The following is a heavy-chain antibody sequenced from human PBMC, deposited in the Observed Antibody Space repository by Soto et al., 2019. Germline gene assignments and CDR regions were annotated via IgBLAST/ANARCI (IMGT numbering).Heavy chain of an antibody. CDR1: GFTFSSYW. CDR2: INSDGSST. J-gene: IGHJ4*02. CDR3: ARDPYSSGWYPTSGFDY. D-gene: IGHD6-19*01. V-gene: IGHV3-74*01. Sequence: PGGSLRLSCAASGFTFSSYWMHWVRQAPGKGLVWVSRINSDGSSTSYADSVKGRFTISRDNAKNTLYLQMNSLRAEDTAVYYCARDPYSSGWYPTSGFDYWGQGTLVTVSS.